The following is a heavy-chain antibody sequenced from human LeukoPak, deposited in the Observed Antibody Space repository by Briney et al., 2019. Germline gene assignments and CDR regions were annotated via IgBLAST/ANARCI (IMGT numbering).Heavy chain of an antibody. CDR1: GYTFTNYG. D-gene: IGHD2-2*01. V-gene: IGHV1-18*01. J-gene: IGHJ6*02. Sequence: GASVKVSCKASGYTFTNYGISWVRQAPGQGLEWMGWISAYNGNTNYAQKFQGRVTMTRDTSISTAYMELSRLRSDDTAVYYCARDKLISTSLPPMDVWGQGTTVTVSS. CDR2: ISAYNGNT. CDR3: ARDKLISTSLPPMDV.